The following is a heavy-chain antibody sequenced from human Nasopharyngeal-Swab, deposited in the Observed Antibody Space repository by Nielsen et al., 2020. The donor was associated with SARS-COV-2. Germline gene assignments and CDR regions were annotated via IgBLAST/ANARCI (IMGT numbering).Heavy chain of an antibody. J-gene: IGHJ4*02. CDR1: GYDFTGYW. CDR3: ARPRMGTTSSLDY. V-gene: IGHV5-51*01. D-gene: IGHD6-13*01. CDR2: IYPGDTDT. Sequence: GESLKISCTGSGYDFTGYWIGWVRQAPGKGLEWMAIIYPGDTDTRYSPSVQGQVTISADKAITTAYLRWSSLKASDTAMYYCARPRMGTTSSLDYWGQGTLVTVSS.